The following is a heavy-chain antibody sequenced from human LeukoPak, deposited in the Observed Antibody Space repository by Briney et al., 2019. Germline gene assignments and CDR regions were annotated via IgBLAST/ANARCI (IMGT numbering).Heavy chain of an antibody. Sequence: GGSLRLSFAASGFTFSSYAMHRVRQAPGKGLEWVAVISYDGSNKYYADSVKGRFTISRDNSKNTLYLQMNSLRAEGTAVYYCARGDAVIIPYFDYWAREPWSPSPQ. V-gene: IGHV3-30-3*01. CDR1: GFTFSSYA. CDR2: ISYDGSNK. CDR3: ARGDAVIIPYFDY. D-gene: IGHD3-3*01. J-gene: IGHJ4*02.